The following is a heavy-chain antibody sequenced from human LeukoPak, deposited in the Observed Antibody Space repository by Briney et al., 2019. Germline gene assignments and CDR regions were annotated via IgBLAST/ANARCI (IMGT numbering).Heavy chain of an antibody. Sequence: GGSLRLSCAASGFTFSSYAMSWVRQAPGKGLEWVSAISGSGGSTYYADSVKGRFTTSRDNSKNTLYLQMNSLRAEDTAVYYCAKDAVLWFGAPNAFGIWGQGTMVTVSS. CDR2: ISGSGGST. D-gene: IGHD3-10*01. V-gene: IGHV3-23*01. CDR1: GFTFSSYA. CDR3: AKDAVLWFGAPNAFGI. J-gene: IGHJ3*02.